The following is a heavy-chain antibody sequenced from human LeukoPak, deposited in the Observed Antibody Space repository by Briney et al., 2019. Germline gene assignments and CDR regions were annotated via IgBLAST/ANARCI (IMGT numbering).Heavy chain of an antibody. V-gene: IGHV3-33*01. CDR3: ARDLRSEYFDY. J-gene: IGHJ4*02. CDR1: GFTFSNYG. Sequence: GGSLRLSCAASGFTFSNYGMHWVRQAPGKGLEWVAVIWYDGSNKYYADSVKGRFTISRDNSKNTLSLQMNSLRAEDTAVYYCARDLRSEYFDYWGQGTLVTVSS. CDR2: IWYDGSNK.